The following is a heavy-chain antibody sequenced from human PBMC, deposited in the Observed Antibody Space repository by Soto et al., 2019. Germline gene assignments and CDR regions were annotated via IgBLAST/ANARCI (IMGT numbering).Heavy chain of an antibody. CDR3: ARDKVVVVVADTRYYYYGMDV. J-gene: IGHJ6*02. V-gene: IGHV6-1*01. Sequence: PSQTLSLTCAISGDSVSSNSAAWNWIRQSPSRGLEWLGRTYYRSKWYNDYAVSVKSRITINPDTSKNQFSLQLNSVTPEDTAVYYCARDKVVVVVADTRYYYYGMDVWGQGTTVTVSS. CDR2: TYYRSKWYN. D-gene: IGHD2-15*01. CDR1: GDSVSSNSAA.